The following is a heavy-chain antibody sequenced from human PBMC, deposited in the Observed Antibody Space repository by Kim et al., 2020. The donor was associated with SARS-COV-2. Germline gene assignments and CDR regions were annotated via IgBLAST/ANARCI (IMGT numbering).Heavy chain of an antibody. J-gene: IGHJ4*02. V-gene: IGHV4-4*08. D-gene: IGHD3-9*01. CDR3: ARDMGAILTGYFDY. Sequence: PSLTSRVTISVDTSKNQLSRKLSYVPAADTAVYYCARDMGAILTGYFDYWGQGTLVTVSS.